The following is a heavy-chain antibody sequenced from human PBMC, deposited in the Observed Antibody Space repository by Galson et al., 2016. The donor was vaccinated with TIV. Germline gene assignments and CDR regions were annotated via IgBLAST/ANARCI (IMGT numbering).Heavy chain of an antibody. CDR2: IYYNGIT. Sequence: LSLTCAVSGDSISGYYWSWIRQAPGKGLECIGYIYYNGITYYSPSLKSRVTISVDTTSNQLSLKLTSVTAADTATYYCARSQEQGVVVVPPAITNWLDSWGQGTLVIVSS. V-gene: IGHV4-59*01. CDR3: ARSQEQGVVVVPPAITNWLDS. J-gene: IGHJ5*01. D-gene: IGHD2-2*02. CDR1: GDSISGYY.